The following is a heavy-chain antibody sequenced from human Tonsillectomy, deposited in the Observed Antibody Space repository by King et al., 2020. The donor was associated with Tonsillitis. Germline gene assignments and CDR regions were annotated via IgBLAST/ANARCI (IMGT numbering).Heavy chain of an antibody. J-gene: IGHJ6*03. CDR3: AKLTDFWSGYSVSEGYYYYYMDV. CDR1: GFTFRSYA. D-gene: IGHD3-3*01. V-gene: IGHV3-23*01. CDR2: ISGSGGST. Sequence: VQLLESGGDLVQPGGSLRLSCAASGFTFRSYAMSWVRQAPGKGLEWVSTISGSGGSTYYADSVKGRFTISRDNSKNTLYLQMNSLRAEETAIYYCAKLTDFWSGYSVSEGYYYYYMDVWGKGTTVTVSS.